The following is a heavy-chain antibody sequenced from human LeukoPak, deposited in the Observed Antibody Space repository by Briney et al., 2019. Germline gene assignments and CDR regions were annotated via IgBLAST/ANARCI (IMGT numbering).Heavy chain of an antibody. CDR1: GGSISSGGYY. J-gene: IGHJ4*02. CDR3: ASLSYSSSAPGGY. CDR2: IYYSGST. V-gene: IGHV4-31*03. Sequence: PSETLSLTCTVSGGSISSGGYYWSWIRQHPGKGLEWIGYIYYSGSTYYNPSLKSRVTISVDTSKNQFPLKLSSVTAADTAVYYCASLSYSSSAPGGYWGQGTLVTVSS. D-gene: IGHD6-6*01.